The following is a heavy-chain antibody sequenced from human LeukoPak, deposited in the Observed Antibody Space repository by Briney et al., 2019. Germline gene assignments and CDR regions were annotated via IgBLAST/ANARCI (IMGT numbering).Heavy chain of an antibody. V-gene: IGHV3-23*01. Sequence: GGSLRLSCAASGFTFSSYAMGWVRQAPGKGLEWVSAISGSGGSTYYADSVKGRFTISRDNSKNTLYLQMNNLRAEDTAVYHCAKGEVRAAAGTGFDYWGQGTLVTVSS. CDR3: AKGEVRAAAGTGFDY. CDR2: ISGSGGST. D-gene: IGHD6-13*01. CDR1: GFTFSSYA. J-gene: IGHJ4*02.